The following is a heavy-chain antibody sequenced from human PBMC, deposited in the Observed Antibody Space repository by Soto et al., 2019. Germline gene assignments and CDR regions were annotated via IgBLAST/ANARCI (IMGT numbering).Heavy chain of an antibody. CDR2: IYHSGST. CDR1: GDSISSGGYS. J-gene: IGHJ4*02. Sequence: SETLSLTCTVSGDSISSGGYSWSWIRQPPGKGLEWIGYIYHSGSTYYNPSLKSRVTISVDRSKNQFSLKLSSVTAADTAVYYCARGQVVAAQHWGQGTLVTV. CDR3: ARGQVVAAQH. D-gene: IGHD2-15*01. V-gene: IGHV4-30-2*01.